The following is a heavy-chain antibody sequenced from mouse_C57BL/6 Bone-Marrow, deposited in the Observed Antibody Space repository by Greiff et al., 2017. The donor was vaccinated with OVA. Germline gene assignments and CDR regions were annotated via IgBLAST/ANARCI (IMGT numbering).Heavy chain of an antibody. Sequence: QVQLQQPGAELLKPGAPVKVSCKASGYPSTSSWMHWVNQSPGQGLEWIGRFHPSVSDTNYNQKFKGKATLTVDKSSSTAYMQLISLTTEDSAVYYCAMGGYDEGYFDVWGTGTTVTVSS. V-gene: IGHV1-74*01. CDR2: FHPSVSDT. CDR3: AMGGYDEGYFDV. D-gene: IGHD2-2*01. J-gene: IGHJ1*03. CDR1: GYPSTSSW.